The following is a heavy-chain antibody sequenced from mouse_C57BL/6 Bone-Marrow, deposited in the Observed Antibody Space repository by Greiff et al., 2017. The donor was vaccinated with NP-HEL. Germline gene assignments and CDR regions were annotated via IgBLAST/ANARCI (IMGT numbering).Heavy chain of an antibody. CDR1: GYTFTAYD. J-gene: IGHJ4*01. CDR2: IDPETGGT. CDR3: TRGATVVADYYARDY. V-gene: IGHV1-15*01. Sequence: QVQLQQSGAELVRPGASVTLSCKASGYTFTAYDMHWVKPTPVHGLEWIGAIDPETGGTAYNQKLKGKAILTADKSSSTAYMELRSLTSEDSAVYYCTRGATVVADYYARDYWGQGTSVTVSS. D-gene: IGHD1-1*01.